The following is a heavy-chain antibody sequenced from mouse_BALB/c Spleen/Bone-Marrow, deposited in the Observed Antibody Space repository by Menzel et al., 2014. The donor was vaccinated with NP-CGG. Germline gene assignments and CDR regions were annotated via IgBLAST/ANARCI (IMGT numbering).Heavy chain of an antibody. CDR2: ISSGGSYT. J-gene: IGHJ4*01. Sequence: EVHLVESGGGLVKPGGSLKLSCAASGFTFSSYAMSWVRQSPEKRLEWVAEISSGGSYTYYPDTVTGRFTISRDNAKNTLYLEMSSLRSEDTAMDYCAREGYDGQMDYWSQGTSVTVAS. V-gene: IGHV5-9-4*01. CDR1: GFTFSSYA. D-gene: IGHD2-2*01. CDR3: AREGYDGQMDY.